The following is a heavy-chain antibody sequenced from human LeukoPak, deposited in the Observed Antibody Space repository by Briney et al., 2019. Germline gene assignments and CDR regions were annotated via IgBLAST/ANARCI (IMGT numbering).Heavy chain of an antibody. Sequence: SVKVSCKASGGTFSSYAISWVRQAPGQGLEWMGGIIPIFGTANYAQKFQGRVTITTDESTSTAYMELSSLRSEDTAVYYCARIDGLGYCSGGSCYSNWFDPWGQGTLVTVSS. V-gene: IGHV1-69*05. D-gene: IGHD2-15*01. CDR3: ARIDGLGYCSGGSCYSNWFDP. CDR1: GGTFSSYA. J-gene: IGHJ5*02. CDR2: IIPIFGTA.